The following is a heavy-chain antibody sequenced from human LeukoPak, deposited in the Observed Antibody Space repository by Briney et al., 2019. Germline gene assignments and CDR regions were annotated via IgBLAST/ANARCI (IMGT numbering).Heavy chain of an antibody. CDR2: ITSSGGST. CDR3: ATTPAYCSSTSCHPGG. J-gene: IGHJ4*02. D-gene: IGHD2-2*01. CDR1: GTNFSLYS. Sequence: PGGSLRLSCVASGTNFSLYSMDWVRQAPGKGPEWVTYITSSGGSTNYADSVKGRFIISRDNAKNSLYLDMNGLRDEDTGVYYCATTPAYCSSTSCHPGGWGQGTLVTVSS. V-gene: IGHV3-48*02.